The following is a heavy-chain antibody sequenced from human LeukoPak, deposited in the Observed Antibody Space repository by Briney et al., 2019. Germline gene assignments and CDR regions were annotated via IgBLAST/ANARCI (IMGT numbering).Heavy chain of an antibody. V-gene: IGHV3-30*02. D-gene: IGHD2-2*01. J-gene: IGHJ4*02. CDR3: AKAGARYCSSTSCSTGAFDY. CDR1: GFTFSSYG. Sequence: GGSLRLSCAASGFTFSSYGMHWVRQAPGKGLEWVAFIRYDGSNKYYADSVKGRFTISRDNSKNTLYLQMNSLRAEDTAVYYCAKAGARYCSSTSCSTGAFDYWGQGTLVTVSS. CDR2: IRYDGSNK.